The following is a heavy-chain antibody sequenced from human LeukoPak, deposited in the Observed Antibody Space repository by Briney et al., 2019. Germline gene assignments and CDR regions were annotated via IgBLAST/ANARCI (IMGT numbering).Heavy chain of an antibody. CDR2: IKSKTDGGTT. CDR3: TTMGVAITTMAGGYFDY. Sequence: GGSLRLSCAASGFTFSSYWMHWVRQAPGKGLEWLGRIKSKTDGGTTDYAAPGKGRFTISGDESKNTLYLQMNSLKTEDTAVYYCTTMGVAITTMAGGYFDYWGQGTLVTVSS. CDR1: GFTFSSYW. V-gene: IGHV3-15*01. J-gene: IGHJ4*02. D-gene: IGHD5-18*01.